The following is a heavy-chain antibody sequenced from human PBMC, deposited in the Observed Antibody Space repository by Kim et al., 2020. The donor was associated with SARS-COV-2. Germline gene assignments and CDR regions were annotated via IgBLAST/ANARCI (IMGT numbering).Heavy chain of an antibody. D-gene: IGHD5-12*01. CDR2: IRSKANSYAT. CDR1: GFTFSGSA. Sequence: GGSLRLSCAASGFTFSGSAMHWVRQASGKGLEWVGRIRSKANSYATAYAASVKGRFTISRDDSKNTAYLQMNSLKTEDTAVYYCTRHCGYSGYDLGCEDYWGQGTLVTVSS. J-gene: IGHJ4*02. V-gene: IGHV3-73*01. CDR3: TRHCGYSGYDLGCEDY.